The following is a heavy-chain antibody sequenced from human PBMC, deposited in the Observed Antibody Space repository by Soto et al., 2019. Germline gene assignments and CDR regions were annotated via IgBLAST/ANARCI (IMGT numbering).Heavy chain of an antibody. V-gene: IGHV3-23*01. Sequence: EVQLLESGGGLVQPGGSLRLSCAASGFTFSSYAMSWVRQAPGKGLEWVSAISGSGGSTYYADSVKGRFTISRDNSKNTLYLQMNSLRAEDTAVYYCAKDTRGITIWREPFDYWGQGTLVTVSS. CDR1: GFTFSSYA. J-gene: IGHJ4*02. CDR2: ISGSGGST. CDR3: AKDTRGITIWREPFDY. D-gene: IGHD3-9*01.